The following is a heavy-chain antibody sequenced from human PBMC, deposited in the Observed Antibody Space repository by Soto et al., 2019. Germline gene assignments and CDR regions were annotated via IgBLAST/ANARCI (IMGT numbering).Heavy chain of an antibody. CDR2: INPSGGST. D-gene: IGHD1-26*01. CDR1: GYTFTRYY. V-gene: IGHV1-46*01. CDR3: ARAYSGSYPNWFDP. J-gene: IGHJ5*02. Sequence: ASVKVSCKSSGYTFTRYYMHWVRQAPGQGLEWMGIINPSGGSTSYAQKLQGRVTMTTDTSTSTAYMELRSLRSDDTAVYYCARAYSGSYPNWFDPWGQGTLVTVSS.